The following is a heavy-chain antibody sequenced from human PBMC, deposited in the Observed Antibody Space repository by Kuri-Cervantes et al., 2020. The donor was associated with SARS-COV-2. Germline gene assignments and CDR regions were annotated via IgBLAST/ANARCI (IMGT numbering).Heavy chain of an antibody. CDR1: GFIFSDYY. Sequence: GGSLRLSCTASGFIFSDYYMTWIRQAPGKGLEWVSNIGPSGTTKYYADSVKGRFTISRDNAKNSLYLQMSSLRAEDTAVYYCARDRPHCDGGSCYAANFDYWGQGTLVTVSS. CDR2: IGPSGTTK. CDR3: ARDRPHCDGGSCYAANFDY. V-gene: IGHV3-11*04. J-gene: IGHJ4*02. D-gene: IGHD2-15*01.